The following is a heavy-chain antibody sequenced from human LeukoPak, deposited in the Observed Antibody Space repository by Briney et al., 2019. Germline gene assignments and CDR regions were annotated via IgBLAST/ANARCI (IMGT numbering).Heavy chain of an antibody. Sequence: PGGSLRLSCAASGFTFSSYAMSWVRQAPGKGLEWVSAISGSGGSTYYADSVKGRFTISRDNSKNTLCLQMNSLRAEDTAVYYCAKVDYVLPRSQLDYWGQGTLVTVSS. V-gene: IGHV3-23*01. D-gene: IGHD2/OR15-2a*01. CDR2: ISGSGGST. CDR3: AKVDYVLPRSQLDY. J-gene: IGHJ4*02. CDR1: GFTFSSYA.